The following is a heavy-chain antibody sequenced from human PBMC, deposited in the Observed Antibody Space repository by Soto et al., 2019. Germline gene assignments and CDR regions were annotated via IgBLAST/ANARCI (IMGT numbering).Heavy chain of an antibody. Sequence: GGSLRLSCSASGFTFRSYAIHWVRQAPGKGLEWVSAISFDGSNEYYADSVKGRFTISRDNSKNTLYLQMNSLRAEDTAAYYCSLGRDYNTPFDYWGQGTLVTVSS. V-gene: IGHV3-30-3*01. J-gene: IGHJ4*02. CDR3: SLGRDYNTPFDY. D-gene: IGHD3-10*01. CDR2: ISFDGSNE. CDR1: GFTFRSYA.